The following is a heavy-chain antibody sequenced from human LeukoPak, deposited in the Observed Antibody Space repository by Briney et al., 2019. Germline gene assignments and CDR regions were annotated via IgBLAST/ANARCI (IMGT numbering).Heavy chain of an antibody. V-gene: IGHV1-18*01. CDR2: ISAYNGNT. Sequence: ASVKVSCKASGYTFTSYGISWVRQAPGQGLEWMGWISAYNGNTNYAQELQGRVTMTTDTSTSTAYMELRSLRSDDTAVYYCARDRHYDFWSGYYGYWGQGTLVTVSS. CDR3: ARDRHYDFWSGYYGY. CDR1: GYTFTSYG. J-gene: IGHJ4*02. D-gene: IGHD3-3*01.